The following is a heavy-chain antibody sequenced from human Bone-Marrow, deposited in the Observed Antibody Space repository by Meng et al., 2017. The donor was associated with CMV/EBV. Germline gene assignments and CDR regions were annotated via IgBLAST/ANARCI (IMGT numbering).Heavy chain of an antibody. CDR2: IIPILGIA. J-gene: IGHJ5*02. Sequence: SVKVSCKASGGTCSSYAISWVRQAPGQGLEWMGGIIPILGIANYAQKFQGRVTITADKSTSTAYMELSSLRSEDTAVYYCARDKVREPAAPYNWFDPWGQGTLVTVSS. D-gene: IGHD2-2*01. CDR1: GGTCSSYA. CDR3: ARDKVREPAAPYNWFDP. V-gene: IGHV1-69*10.